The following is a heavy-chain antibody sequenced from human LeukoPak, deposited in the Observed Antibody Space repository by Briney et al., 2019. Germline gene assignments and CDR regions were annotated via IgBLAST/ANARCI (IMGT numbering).Heavy chain of an antibody. D-gene: IGHD2-8*01. V-gene: IGHV4-31*03. CDR1: GGPINRDGDY. CDR2: IYYSGST. Sequence: SETLSLTCIVSGGPINRDGDYWSWIRQHPGRALEWIGYIYYSGSTYYNPSLKSRVTISTDTSTNQFSLKLTSVTAAGTAVYYCAGLGVMVLVYQFEYWGRGTRVTVSS. CDR3: AGLGVMVLVYQFEY. J-gene: IGHJ4*02.